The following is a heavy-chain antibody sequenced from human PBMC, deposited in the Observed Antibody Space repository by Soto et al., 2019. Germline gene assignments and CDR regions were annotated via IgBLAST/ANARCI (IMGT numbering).Heavy chain of an antibody. D-gene: IGHD2-21*02. CDR2: IIPIFGTA. Sequence: QVQLVQSGAEVKKPGSSVKVSCKASGGTFSSYAISWVRQAPGQGLEWMGGIIPIFGTANYAQKFQGRVTITADESTSTAYMELSSLRSEDTAVYYCARGILAYCGGDCYSDGMDVWGQGTTVTVSS. CDR1: GGTFSSYA. CDR3: ARGILAYCGGDCYSDGMDV. V-gene: IGHV1-69*01. J-gene: IGHJ6*02.